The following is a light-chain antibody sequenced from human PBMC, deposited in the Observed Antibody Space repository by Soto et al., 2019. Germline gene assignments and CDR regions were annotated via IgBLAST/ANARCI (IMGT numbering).Light chain of an antibody. CDR1: SSDVGFYNF. J-gene: IGLJ1*01. Sequence: QSALAQPPSASGSPGQSLTISCTGTSSDVGFYNFVSWYQQRPGKAPKLVIYEVAKRPSGVPDRFSGSKSGSTASLTVSGLQADDEADYYCASYAGTKLLVFGSGTKGTVL. CDR3: ASYAGTKLLV. V-gene: IGLV2-8*01. CDR2: EVA.